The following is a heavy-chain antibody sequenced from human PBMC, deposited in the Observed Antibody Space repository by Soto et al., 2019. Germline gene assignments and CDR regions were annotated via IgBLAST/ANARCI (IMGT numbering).Heavy chain of an antibody. CDR2: ISSSSSYI. Sequence: EVQLVESGGGLVKPGGSLRLSCAASGFTFSSYSMNWVRQAPGKGLEWVSSISSSSSYIYYADSVKGRFTISRDNAKNSLYLQMNSLRAEDTAVYYCARDRLRYCSGGSCYRTWFDPWGQGTLVTVSS. V-gene: IGHV3-21*01. J-gene: IGHJ5*02. CDR1: GFTFSSYS. D-gene: IGHD2-15*01. CDR3: ARDRLRYCSGGSCYRTWFDP.